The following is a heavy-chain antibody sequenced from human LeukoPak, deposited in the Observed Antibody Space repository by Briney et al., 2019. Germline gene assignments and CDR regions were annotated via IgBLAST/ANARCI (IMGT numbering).Heavy chain of an antibody. CDR3: ARGARSGHRAVSSGYYYGMDV. CDR1: GGSFSGYY. D-gene: IGHD3-3*01. J-gene: IGHJ6*02. CDR2: INHSGST. V-gene: IGHV4-34*01. Sequence: SETLSLTCAVYGGSFSGYYWSWIRQPPGKGLEWIGEINHSGSTNYNPSLKSRVTISVDTSKNQFSLKLSSVTAADTAVYYCARGARSGHRAVSSGYYYGMDVWGQGTTVTVSS.